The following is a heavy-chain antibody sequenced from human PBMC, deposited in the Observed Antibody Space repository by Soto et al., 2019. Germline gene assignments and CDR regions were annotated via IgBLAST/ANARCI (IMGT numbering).Heavy chain of an antibody. CDR3: AKGDYYHSPLSFDY. V-gene: IGHV3-30*18. J-gene: IGHJ4*02. Sequence: GGSLRLSCAASGCIFSNFGMHWVRQAPGKGLEWVAVISYDGTNKYYADSVKGRFIISRDNSKNTLDLQMNSLRAEDTAVYYCAKGDYYHSPLSFDYWGQGTLVTVSS. CDR1: GCIFSNFG. D-gene: IGHD3-22*01. CDR2: ISYDGTNK.